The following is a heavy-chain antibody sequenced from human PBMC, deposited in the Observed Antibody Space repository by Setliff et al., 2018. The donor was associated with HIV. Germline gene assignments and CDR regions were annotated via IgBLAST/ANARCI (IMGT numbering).Heavy chain of an antibody. CDR3: AKLSRXTSLRNAXSI. J-gene: IGHJ3*02. CDR1: SGSISSGGYF. Sequence: SETLSLTCTVXSGSISSGGYFWGWIRQHPGKGLGLXGYXYYTGSTYYNPSXXSRVTISXDTSKNXXXLNLSSVTAADXAVYYCAKLSRXTSLRNAXSIWGQG. CDR2: XYYTGST. V-gene: IGHV4-31*03. D-gene: IGHD3-10*01.